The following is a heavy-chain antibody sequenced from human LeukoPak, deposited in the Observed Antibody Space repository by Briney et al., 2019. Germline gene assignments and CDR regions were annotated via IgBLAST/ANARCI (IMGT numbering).Heavy chain of an antibody. V-gene: IGHV4-34*01. Sequence: SETLSLTCAVYGGSSIGYSWTWVRQPPGKGLEWIGEIDDSGITNYRPSLKSRVTISVDTSKNQLSLKLSSVTAADTAVYYCARVSGYCSDGVCWFDYWGQGTLVTVSS. CDR1: GGSSIGYS. CDR3: ARVSGYCSDGVCWFDY. J-gene: IGHJ4*02. D-gene: IGHD2-8*01. CDR2: IDDSGIT.